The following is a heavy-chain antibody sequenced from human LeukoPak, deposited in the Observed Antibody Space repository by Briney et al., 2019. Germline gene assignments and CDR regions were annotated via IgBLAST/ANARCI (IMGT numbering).Heavy chain of an antibody. CDR2: IWYDGSKK. J-gene: IGHJ6*03. CDR1: GYSFSSYG. CDR3: ARLSRGHDNLFVVAYYYYYMDV. D-gene: IGHD1-14*01. Sequence: PGGSLRLSCAASGYSFSSYGMQWVRQAPGKGLEWVAVIWYDGSKKYYADSVKGRFTISRDDSKNTLYLQMNSLRAEDTAIYYCARLSRGHDNLFVVAYYYYYMDVWGKGTTVTVSS. V-gene: IGHV3-33*01.